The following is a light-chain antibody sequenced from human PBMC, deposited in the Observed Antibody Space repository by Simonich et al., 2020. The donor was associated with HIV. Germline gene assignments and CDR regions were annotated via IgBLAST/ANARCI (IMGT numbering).Light chain of an antibody. CDR1: SGSIARNY. CDR2: EDN. J-gene: IGLJ7*01. CDR3: QSYDSSNHVV. Sequence: NFMLTQPHSVSESPGKTVTISCTRSSGSIARNYVQWYQQRPGSSPTTVLYEDNQRPSGVPDRFSGSIDSSSNSASLTISGLKTEDEADYYCQSYDSSNHVVFGGGTQLTVL. V-gene: IGLV6-57*01.